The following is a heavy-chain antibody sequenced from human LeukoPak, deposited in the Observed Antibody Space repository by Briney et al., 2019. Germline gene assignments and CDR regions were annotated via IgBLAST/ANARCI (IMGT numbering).Heavy chain of an antibody. V-gene: IGHV4-30-4*01. D-gene: IGHD2-2*01. CDR2: IYYSGST. J-gene: IGHJ4*02. Sequence: SETLSLTCTVSDGSISSGDYYWSWIRQPPGKGLEWIGYIYYSGSTYYNPSLKSRVTISVDTSKNQFSLKLSSVTAADTAVYYCARVLSYCSSTSCYVVFDYWGQGTLVTVSS. CDR1: DGSISSGDYY. CDR3: ARVLSYCSSTSCYVVFDY.